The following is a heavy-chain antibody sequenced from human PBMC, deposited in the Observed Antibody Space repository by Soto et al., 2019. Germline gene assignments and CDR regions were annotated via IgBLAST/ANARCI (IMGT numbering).Heavy chain of an antibody. V-gene: IGHV3-23*01. CDR2: ISGSGGST. D-gene: IGHD3-22*01. Sequence: EVQLLESGGGLVQPGGSLRLSCAASGFTFSSYAMSWVRQAPGKGLEWVSAISGSGGSTYYADSVKGRFTISRDNFKNTLYMKMNSMRAEETAVYYCAKEISSRHYDRCFDYWGQGTLVTVSS. CDR1: GFTFSSYA. J-gene: IGHJ4*02. CDR3: AKEISSRHYDRCFDY.